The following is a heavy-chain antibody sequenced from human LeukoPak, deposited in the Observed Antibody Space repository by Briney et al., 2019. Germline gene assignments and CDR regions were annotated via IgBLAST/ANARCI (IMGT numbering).Heavy chain of an antibody. CDR2: ISSSGSTI. Sequence: GGSLRLSCAASGFTFSSYEMNWVRQAPGKGLEWVSYISSSGSTIYYADSVKGRFTISRDNAKNSMYLRMNSLRAEDTAVYYCARDRGGSSSWFRFDYWGQGTLVTVSS. D-gene: IGHD6-13*01. CDR1: GFTFSSYE. J-gene: IGHJ4*02. V-gene: IGHV3-48*03. CDR3: ARDRGGSSSWFRFDY.